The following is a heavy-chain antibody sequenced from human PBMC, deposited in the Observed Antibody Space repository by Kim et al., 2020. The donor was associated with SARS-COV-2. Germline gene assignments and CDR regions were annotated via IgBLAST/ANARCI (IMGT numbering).Heavy chain of an antibody. CDR2: K. CDR3: VRDFLHGNFDY. Sequence: KYYVDSVKVRFTISIDNAQNSLFLQMNSLRDDDTAVYYCVRDFLHGNFDYWRQGTLVTVSS. V-gene: IGHV3-7*01. J-gene: IGHJ4*02.